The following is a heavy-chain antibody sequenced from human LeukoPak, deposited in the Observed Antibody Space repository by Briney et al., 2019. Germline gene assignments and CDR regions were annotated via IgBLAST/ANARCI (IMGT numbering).Heavy chain of an antibody. CDR1: GFTLIKAW. CDR2: IKGKAHGCTI. D-gene: IGHD1-26*01. Sequence: PGGSLRLSCAASGFTLIKAWMGWVRQARGKGLEWVGRIKGKAHGCTIEYAGAGKGKFTIEGDDEKSRMYIQMESRKAEDMTVYYCTTDGVGVEGATYDNWGQGTLVSVSS. V-gene: IGHV3-15*01. CDR3: TTDGVGVEGATYDN. J-gene: IGHJ4*02.